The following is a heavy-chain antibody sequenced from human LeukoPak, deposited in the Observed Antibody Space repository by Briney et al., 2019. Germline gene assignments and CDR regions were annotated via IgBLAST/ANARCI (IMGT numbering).Heavy chain of an antibody. V-gene: IGHV3-74*01. D-gene: IGHD5-24*01. CDR1: GFTFSSYW. CDR3: ARERRRDGYTGAFDI. CDR2: INSDGSST. Sequence: GGSLRLSCAASGFTFSSYWMHWVRQAPGKGLVWVSRINSDGSSTSYADSVKGRFTISRDNAKNTLYMQMNSLRAEDTAVYYCARERRRDGYTGAFDIWGQGTMVTVSS. J-gene: IGHJ3*02.